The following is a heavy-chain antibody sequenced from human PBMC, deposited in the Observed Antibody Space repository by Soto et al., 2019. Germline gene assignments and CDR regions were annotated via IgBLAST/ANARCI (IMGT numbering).Heavy chain of an antibody. Sequence: GGSPRLSCAASGFTFSSYSMNWGRQAPGKGLEWVSSISSSSSYIYYADSVKGRFTISRDNAKNSLYLQMNSLRAEDTAVYYCARVSIAAAGFDYWGQGTLVTVSS. CDR3: ARVSIAAAGFDY. CDR2: ISSSSSYI. D-gene: IGHD6-13*01. J-gene: IGHJ4*02. V-gene: IGHV3-21*01. CDR1: GFTFSSYS.